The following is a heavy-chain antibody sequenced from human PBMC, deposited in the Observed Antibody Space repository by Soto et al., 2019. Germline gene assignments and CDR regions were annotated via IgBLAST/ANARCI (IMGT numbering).Heavy chain of an antibody. Sequence: SETLSLTCAVYGGSFSGYYWSWIRQPPGKGLEWIGEINHSGSTNYNPSLKSRVTISVDTSKNQFSLKLSSVTAADTAVYYCARIAVAGTNVDYGMDVWGQGTTVTVSS. V-gene: IGHV4-34*01. CDR1: GGSFSGYY. J-gene: IGHJ6*02. D-gene: IGHD6-19*01. CDR2: INHSGST. CDR3: ARIAVAGTNVDYGMDV.